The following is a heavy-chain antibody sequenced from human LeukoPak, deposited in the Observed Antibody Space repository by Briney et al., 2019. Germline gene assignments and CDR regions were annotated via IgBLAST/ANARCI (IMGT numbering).Heavy chain of an antibody. D-gene: IGHD3-3*01. V-gene: IGHV3-21*01. J-gene: IGHJ4*02. CDR2: ISSSSSYI. CDR3: ARDPHYDFWTGYYDY. Sequence: GGSLRLSCAASGFTFSSHWMHWVRQAPGKGLEWVSSISSSSSYIYYADSVKGRFTISRDNAKNSLYLQMNSLRAEDTAVYYCARDPHYDFWTGYYDYWGQGTLVTVSS. CDR1: GFTFSSHW.